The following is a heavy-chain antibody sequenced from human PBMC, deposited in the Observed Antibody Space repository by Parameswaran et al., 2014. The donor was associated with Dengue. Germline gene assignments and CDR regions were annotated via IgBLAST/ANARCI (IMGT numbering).Heavy chain of an antibody. CDR2: IYSGGTT. V-gene: IGHV3-53*01. J-gene: IGHJ4*02. Sequence: VRQAPGKGLEWVSVIYSGGTTYYADSVKGRFTISRDNSKNTLYLQMNSLRAEDTAMYYCASAKDSNAWHYFDYWGQGTLVTVSS. D-gene: IGHD6-19*01. CDR3: ASAKDSNAWHYFDY.